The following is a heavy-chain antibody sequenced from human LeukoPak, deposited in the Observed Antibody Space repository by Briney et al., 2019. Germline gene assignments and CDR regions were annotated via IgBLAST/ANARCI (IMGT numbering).Heavy chain of an antibody. V-gene: IGHV3-21*01. CDR1: GFTFSSYS. CDR2: ISSSSSYI. J-gene: IGHJ3*02. D-gene: IGHD6-19*01. Sequence: GGSLRLSCAASGFTFSSYSMNWVRQAPGKGLEWVSSISSSSSYIYYADSVKGRFTISRDNAKNSLYLQMNSLRAEDTAVYYCARDQEQWLVGSAFDIWGQGTVVTVSS. CDR3: ARDQEQWLVGSAFDI.